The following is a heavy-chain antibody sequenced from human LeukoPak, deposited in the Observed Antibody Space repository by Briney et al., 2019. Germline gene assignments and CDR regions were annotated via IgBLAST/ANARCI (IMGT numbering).Heavy chain of an antibody. CDR2: IYHSGST. Sequence: SETLSLTCTVSGGSISSGGYYWSWIRQPPGKGLEWIGYIYHSGSTYYNPSLKSRVTISVDRSKNQFSLKLSSVTAADTAVYYCARGRKIVGATKGDYWGQGTLVTVSS. D-gene: IGHD1-26*01. V-gene: IGHV4-30-2*01. J-gene: IGHJ4*02. CDR3: ARGRKIVGATKGDY. CDR1: GGSISSGGYY.